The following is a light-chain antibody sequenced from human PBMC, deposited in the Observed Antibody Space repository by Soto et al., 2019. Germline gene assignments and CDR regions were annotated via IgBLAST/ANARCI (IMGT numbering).Light chain of an antibody. CDR1: RSVLYKSNNKNH. CDR2: WAS. CDR3: QQYFDVPFT. J-gene: IGKJ4*01. V-gene: IGKV4-1*01. Sequence: DIVMTQSPDSLAVSLGERATMNCKCSRSVLYKSNNKNHLAWYQQKPGQPPQLIIYWASTRESGVPERFSGSGSWTDFTLTISSLEAEDVAFYWCQQYFDVPFTFGGGTKVEI.